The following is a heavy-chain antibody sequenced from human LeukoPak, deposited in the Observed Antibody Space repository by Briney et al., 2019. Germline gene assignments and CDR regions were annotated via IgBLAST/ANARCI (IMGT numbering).Heavy chain of an antibody. CDR2: IIPMLSTA. V-gene: IGHV1-69*13. CDR1: EGTFSSYA. J-gene: IGHJ6*02. Sequence: SVKVSCKASEGTFSSYAISWVRQAPGQGLEWMGQIIPMLSTASYAQRFQGRVTLTADESTSTAYMELSSLRSEDTAVYYCARESLPYGGNSFGHYYGMDVWGQGTTVTVSS. D-gene: IGHD4-23*01. CDR3: ARESLPYGGNSFGHYYGMDV.